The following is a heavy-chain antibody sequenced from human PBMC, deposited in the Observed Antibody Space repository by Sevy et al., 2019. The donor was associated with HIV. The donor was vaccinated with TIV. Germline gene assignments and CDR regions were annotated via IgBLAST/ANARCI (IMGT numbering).Heavy chain of an antibody. Sequence: ASVKVSCKASGGTFSSYAISWVRQAPGQGLEWMGGIIPIFGTANYAQKFQGRVTITADESTSTAYMELGSLRSEDTAVYYCARGGAYNWNDGGSWFDPWGQGTLVTVSS. CDR2: IIPIFGTA. D-gene: IGHD1-1*01. V-gene: IGHV1-69*13. CDR1: GGTFSSYA. J-gene: IGHJ5*02. CDR3: ARGGAYNWNDGGSWFDP.